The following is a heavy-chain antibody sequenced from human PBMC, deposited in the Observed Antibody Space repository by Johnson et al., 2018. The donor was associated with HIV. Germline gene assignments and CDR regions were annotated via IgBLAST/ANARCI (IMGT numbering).Heavy chain of an antibody. D-gene: IGHD3-10*01. J-gene: IGHJ3*02. CDR3: ARGLDDYFGSGSPNAFDI. CDR2: ISYNGGKK. CDR1: EFTFMNYA. V-gene: IGHV3-30*14. Sequence: QVQLVESGGGVVQPGRSLRINCEVSEFTFMNYAMHWVRLAPGKGLQWVAVISYNGGKKYYAGSVKGRFTISRENAKNSFYLQMNSLRAGDTAVYYCARGLDDYFGSGSPNAFDIWGQGTMVTVSS.